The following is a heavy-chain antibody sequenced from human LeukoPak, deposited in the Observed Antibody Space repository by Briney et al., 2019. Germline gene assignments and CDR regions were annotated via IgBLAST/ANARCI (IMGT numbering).Heavy chain of an antibody. CDR3: AKMAPSRYSSGWWAEYFQH. D-gene: IGHD6-19*01. J-gene: IGHJ1*01. CDR2: ISGSGGST. Sequence: PGGSLRLSCAASGFTYSSYAMSWVRQAPGKGLAWVSAISGSGGSTYYADTVKGRFTISRDDSKNTLYLQMNSLRAEDTAVYYCAKMAPSRYSSGWWAEYFQHWGQGTLVTVSS. V-gene: IGHV3-23*01. CDR1: GFTYSSYA.